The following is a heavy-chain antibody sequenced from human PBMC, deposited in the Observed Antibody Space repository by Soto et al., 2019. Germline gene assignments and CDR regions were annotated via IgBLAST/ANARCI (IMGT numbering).Heavy chain of an antibody. J-gene: IGHJ1*01. CDR3: ASDSGPDYDILTGYYMYFQH. CDR1: GGSISSGGYY. V-gene: IGHV4-31*03. CDR2: IYYSGST. Sequence: SETLSLTCTVSGGSISSGGYYWSWIRQHPGKGLEWIGYIYYSGSTYYNPSLKSRVTISVDTSKNQFSLKLSSVTAADTAVYYCASDSGPDYDILTGYYMYFQHWGQGTLVTVSS. D-gene: IGHD3-9*01.